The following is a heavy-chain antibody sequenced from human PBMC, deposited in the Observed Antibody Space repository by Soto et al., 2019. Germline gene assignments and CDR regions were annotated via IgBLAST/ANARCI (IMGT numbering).Heavy chain of an antibody. CDR1: GYTFTSYG. D-gene: IGHD2-15*01. V-gene: IGHV1-69*13. CDR3: AFDPLLIGYCSGGSCYRARYYFDY. Sequence: SVKLSCTASGYTFTSYGISWVRQAPGQGLEWMGGIIPIFGTANYAQKFQGRVTITADEPTSTAYMELSSLRSEDTAVYYCAFDPLLIGYCSGGSCYRARYYFDYWGQGTLVTVSS. CDR2: IIPIFGTA. J-gene: IGHJ4*02.